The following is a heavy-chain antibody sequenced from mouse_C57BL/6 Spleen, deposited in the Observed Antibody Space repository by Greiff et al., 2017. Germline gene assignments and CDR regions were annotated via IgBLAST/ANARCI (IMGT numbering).Heavy chain of an antibody. J-gene: IGHJ1*03. CDR2: IDPSDSYT. Sequence: VQLQQPGAELVRPGTSVKLSCKASGYTFTSYWMHWVKQRPGQGLEWIGVIDPSDSYTNYNQKFKGKATLTVDTSSSTAYMQLSSLTSEDSAVYYCARGRYGNWYFDVWGTGTTVTVSS. CDR3: ARGRYGNWYFDV. V-gene: IGHV1-59*01. CDR1: GYTFTSYW. D-gene: IGHD2-1*01.